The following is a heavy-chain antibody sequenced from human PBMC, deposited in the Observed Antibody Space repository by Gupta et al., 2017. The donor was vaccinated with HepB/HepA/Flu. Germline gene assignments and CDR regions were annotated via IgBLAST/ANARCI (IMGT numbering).Heavy chain of an antibody. CDR1: GYNFTSYY. CDR3: ARAPMVRGEVLDY. D-gene: IGHD3-10*01. V-gene: IGHV1-46*01. Sequence: QVQLVQSGAEVKKPGASVKVSCQASGYNFTSYYMPWVRQAPGQGLEWMGIINPSGGSTSYAQKFQGRVTMTRDTSTSTVYMELSSLRSEDTAVYYCARAPMVRGEVLDYWGQGTLVTVSS. J-gene: IGHJ4*02. CDR2: INPSGGST.